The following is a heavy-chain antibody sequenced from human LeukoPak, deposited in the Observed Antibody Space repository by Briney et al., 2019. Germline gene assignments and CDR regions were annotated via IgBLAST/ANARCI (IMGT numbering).Heavy chain of an antibody. CDR2: INPSGSST. CDR1: GDTFTNYY. J-gene: IGHJ4*02. CDR3: AREGFYGRELFPAFDY. Sequence: ASVKLSCKASGDTFTNYYIHWVRQAPGQGLEWMGIINPSGSSTSYAQKFQGRVTMTRDTSTSTVNMELSNLRSEDTAVYYCAREGFYGRELFPAFDYWGQGTLVTVSS. V-gene: IGHV1-46*01. D-gene: IGHD3-10*01.